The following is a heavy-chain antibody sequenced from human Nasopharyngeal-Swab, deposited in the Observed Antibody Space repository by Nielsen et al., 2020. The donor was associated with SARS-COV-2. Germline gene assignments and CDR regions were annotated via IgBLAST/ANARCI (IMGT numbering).Heavy chain of an antibody. CDR3: ARGRGHFDY. V-gene: IGHV4-39*07. J-gene: IGHJ4*02. CDR1: GGSISSSSYY. CDR2: INHSGST. D-gene: IGHD3-10*01. Sequence: SETLSLTCTVSGGSISSSSYYWSWIRQPPGKGLEWIGEINHSGSTNYNPSLKSRVTISVDTSKNQFSLKLSSVTAADTAVYYCARGRGHFDYWGQGTLVTVSS.